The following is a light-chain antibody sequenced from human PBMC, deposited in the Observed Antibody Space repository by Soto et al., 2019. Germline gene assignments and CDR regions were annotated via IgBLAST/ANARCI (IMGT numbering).Light chain of an antibody. V-gene: IGKV3D-15*01. J-gene: IGKJ1*01. CDR1: QSVRIN. CDR2: AES. Sequence: EIVMTQSPATLSMSPGERSTLSCRTSQSVRINFAWFQQNPGQPPRLLIYAESTRATGIPDRFSGSGSGAEFTLTSGGLQSEEFAFYYCQQYTGWFTWTFGQGTKVEIK. CDR3: QQYTGWFTWT.